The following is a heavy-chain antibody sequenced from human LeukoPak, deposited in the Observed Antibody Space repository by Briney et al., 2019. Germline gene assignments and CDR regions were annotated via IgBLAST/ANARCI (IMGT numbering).Heavy chain of an antibody. CDR1: GFTFSSYA. CDR3: ARDMGRGSGSYVPV. CDR2: ISYDGSNK. D-gene: IGHD3-10*01. V-gene: IGHV3-30-3*01. J-gene: IGHJ4*02. Sequence: PGGSLRLSCAASGFTFSSYAMHWVRQAPGKGLEWVAVISYDGSNKYYADSVKGRFTISRDNSKNTLYLQMNSLRAEDTAVYYCARDMGRGSGSYVPVGGQGTLVTVSS.